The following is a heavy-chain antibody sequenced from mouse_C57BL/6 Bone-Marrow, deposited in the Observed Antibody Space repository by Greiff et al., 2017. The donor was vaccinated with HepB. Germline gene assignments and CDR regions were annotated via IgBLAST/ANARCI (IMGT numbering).Heavy chain of an antibody. J-gene: IGHJ4*01. CDR2: ISSGSSTI. CDR1: GFTFSDYG. CDR3: ARRLRRPHYYAMDY. D-gene: IGHD2-2*01. V-gene: IGHV5-17*01. Sequence: QGVESGGGLVKPGGSLKLSCAASGFTFSDYGMHWVRQAPEKGLEWVAYISSGSSTIYYADTVKGRFTISRDNAKNTLFLQMTSLRSEGTAMYYCARRLRRPHYYAMDYWGQGTSVTVSS.